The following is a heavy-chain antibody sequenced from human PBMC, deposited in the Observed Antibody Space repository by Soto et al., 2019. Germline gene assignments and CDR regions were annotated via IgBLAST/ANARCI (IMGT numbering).Heavy chain of an antibody. Sequence: PGESLKISCKGSGYSFTSYWIGWVRQMPGQGLEWMGIIYPGDSDTRYSPSFQGQVTISADKSISTAYLQWSSLKASDTAMYYCARHKQSSSIHGYYYYYYMDVWGKGTTVTVSS. CDR3: ARHKQSSSIHGYYYYYYMDV. V-gene: IGHV5-51*01. CDR2: IYPGDSDT. D-gene: IGHD6-13*01. CDR1: GYSFTSYW. J-gene: IGHJ6*03.